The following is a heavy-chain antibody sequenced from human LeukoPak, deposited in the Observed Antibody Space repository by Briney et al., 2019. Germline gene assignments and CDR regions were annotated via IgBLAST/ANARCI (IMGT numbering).Heavy chain of an antibody. J-gene: IGHJ4*02. Sequence: GSSVKVSCKASGGTLSSYAISWVRQAPGQGLEWMGGIIPIFGTANYAQKFQGRVTITTDESTSTAYMELSSLRSEDTAVYYCARGVPKDFGVATYLDYWGQGTLVTVSS. CDR2: IIPIFGTA. D-gene: IGHD3-3*01. CDR1: GGTLSSYA. V-gene: IGHV1-69*05. CDR3: ARGVPKDFGVATYLDY.